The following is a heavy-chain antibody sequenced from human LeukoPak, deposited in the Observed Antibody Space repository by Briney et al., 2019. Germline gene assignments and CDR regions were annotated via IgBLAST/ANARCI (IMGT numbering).Heavy chain of an antibody. CDR2: INHSGST. J-gene: IGHJ4*02. Sequence: SETLSLTCAVYGGSFSGYYWSWLRQPPGKGLEWIGEINHSGSTNYNPSLKSRVTISVDTSKNQFSLKLSSVTAADTAVYYCARGRWYYGSGSYYPIWFDYWGQGTLVTVSS. CDR1: GGSFSGYY. CDR3: ARGRWYYGSGSYYPIWFDY. D-gene: IGHD3-10*01. V-gene: IGHV4-34*01.